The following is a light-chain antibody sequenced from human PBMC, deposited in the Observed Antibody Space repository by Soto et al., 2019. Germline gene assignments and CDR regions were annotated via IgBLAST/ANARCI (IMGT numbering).Light chain of an antibody. Sequence: EIVLTQSPGTLSLSPGEGATLSCRASHSVASTYLAWYQQKPGLAPRLIIYGASNRASGTPDRFSGGGSGTDLTLTISRLEPEDFAVYYCQQYGSSSFTFGQGTKLQIK. V-gene: IGKV3-20*01. CDR2: GAS. J-gene: IGKJ2*01. CDR3: QQYGSSSFT. CDR1: HSVASTY.